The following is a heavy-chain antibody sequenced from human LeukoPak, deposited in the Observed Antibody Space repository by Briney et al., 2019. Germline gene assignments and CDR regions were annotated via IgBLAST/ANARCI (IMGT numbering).Heavy chain of an antibody. CDR3: ARDSMYAFDI. V-gene: IGHV3-48*01. CDR1: GFTFSGYS. CDR2: FSTSSGTI. Sequence: GGSLRLSCAASGFTFSGYSMNWVRQAPGKGLEWISYFSTSSGTISYADSVKGRFTISRDNAKNSLYLQMNSLRAEDTAVYYCARDSMYAFDIWGQGTMATVSS. D-gene: IGHD2-2*01. J-gene: IGHJ3*02.